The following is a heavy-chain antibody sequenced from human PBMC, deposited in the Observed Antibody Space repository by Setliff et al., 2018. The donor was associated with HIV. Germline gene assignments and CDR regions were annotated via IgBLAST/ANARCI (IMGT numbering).Heavy chain of an antibody. Sequence: ASVKVSCKASGYTFTSYAMHWVRQAPGQRLECMGWINAGNGNTKYSQKFQGRVTITRDTSASTAYMELSSLRSEDTAVYYCARGFSVYSSSDPLLNWFDPWGQGTLVTVS. CDR3: ARGFSVYSSSDPLLNWFDP. CDR2: INAGNGNT. CDR1: GYTFTSYA. V-gene: IGHV1-3*01. D-gene: IGHD6-6*01. J-gene: IGHJ5*02.